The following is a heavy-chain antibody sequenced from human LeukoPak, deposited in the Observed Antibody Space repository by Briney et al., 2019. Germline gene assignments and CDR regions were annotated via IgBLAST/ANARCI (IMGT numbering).Heavy chain of an antibody. V-gene: IGHV3-64D*08. D-gene: IGHD3-9*01. CDR2: ISSNGGGT. Sequence: GGSLRLSCSASGXTFSSSAVHWVRQAPGKGLEYVSAISSNGGGTNYADSVKGRFTISRDNPKNTLYLQMSSLRPEDTAVYYCVKLGGITISDWGQGTLVTVSS. J-gene: IGHJ4*02. CDR3: VKLGGITISD. CDR1: GXTFSSSA.